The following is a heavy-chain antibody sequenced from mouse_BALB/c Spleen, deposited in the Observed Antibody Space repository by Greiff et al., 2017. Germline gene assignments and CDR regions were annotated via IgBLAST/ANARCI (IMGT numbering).Heavy chain of an antibody. Sequence: EVMLVESGGGLVKPGGSLKLSCAASGFTFSDYYMYWVRQTPEKRLEWVATISDGGSYTYYPDSVKGRFTISRDNAKNNLYLQMSSLKSEDTAMYYCARDGKGIFAYWGQGTLVTVSA. CDR1: GFTFSDYY. V-gene: IGHV5-4*02. J-gene: IGHJ3*01. CDR3: ARDGKGIFAY. CDR2: ISDGGSYT.